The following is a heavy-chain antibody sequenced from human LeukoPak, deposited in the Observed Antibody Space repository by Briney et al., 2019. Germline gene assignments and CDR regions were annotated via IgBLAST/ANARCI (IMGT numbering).Heavy chain of an antibody. CDR2: INPSSGST. CDR3: ARDPRGDGVSDY. D-gene: IGHD3-10*01. V-gene: IGHV1-46*01. CDR1: GYTFTSYY. Sequence: VASVKVSCKASGYTFTSYYMHWVRQAPGQGLEWMGIINPSSGSTSYAQKFQGRVTMTRDTSTSTVYMELSSLRSEDTAVYYCARDPRGDGVSDYWGQGTLVTVSS. J-gene: IGHJ4*02.